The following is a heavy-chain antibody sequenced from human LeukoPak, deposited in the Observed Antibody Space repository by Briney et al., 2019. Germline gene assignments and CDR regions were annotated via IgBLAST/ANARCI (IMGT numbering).Heavy chain of an antibody. CDR1: GFTFSSYA. V-gene: IGHV3-23*01. J-gene: IGHJ4*02. CDR2: VSGSSGNT. Sequence: GRSLRLSCAASGFTFSSYAMTWVRQVPGKGLEWVSVVSGSSGNTYYADSVKGRFTISRDNSKNTLYLQMNSLRVGDTAVYYCAKTRPRTVSGSYYVVFDYWGQGTLVTVSS. CDR3: AKTRPRTVSGSYYVVFDY. D-gene: IGHD1-26*01.